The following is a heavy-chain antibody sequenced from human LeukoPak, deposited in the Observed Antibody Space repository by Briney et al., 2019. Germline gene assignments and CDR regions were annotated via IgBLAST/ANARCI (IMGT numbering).Heavy chain of an antibody. CDR2: ISGSGGST. CDR1: GFTFSSYA. D-gene: IGHD3-22*01. J-gene: IGHJ1*01. V-gene: IGHV3-23*01. Sequence: HSGGSLRLSCAASGFTFSSYAMSWVRQAPGKGLEWVSAISGSGGSTYYADSVKGRFTISRDNSKNTLYLQMNSLRAEDTAVYYCAKGSGCYPEYFQHWGQGTLVTVSS. CDR3: AKGSGCYPEYFQH.